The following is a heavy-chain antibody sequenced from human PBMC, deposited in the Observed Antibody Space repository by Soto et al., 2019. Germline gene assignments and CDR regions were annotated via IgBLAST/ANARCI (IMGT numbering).Heavy chain of an antibody. V-gene: IGHV4-39*01. J-gene: IGHJ6*02. CDR2: IYYSGST. CDR1: GGSISSSSYY. CDR3: ARHGPSYDFWSGQSYYGMDV. D-gene: IGHD3-3*01. Sequence: QLQLQESGPGLVKPSETLSLTCTVSGGSISSSSYYWGWIRQPPGKGLEGIGSIYYSGSTYYNPTLKSRVTISVDTTKNQFSLKLSSVTAADTAVYYCARHGPSYDFWSGQSYYGMDVWGQGTTVTVSS.